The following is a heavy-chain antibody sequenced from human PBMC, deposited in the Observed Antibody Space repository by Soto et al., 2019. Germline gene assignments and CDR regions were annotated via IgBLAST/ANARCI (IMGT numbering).Heavy chain of an antibody. V-gene: IGHV3-72*01. CDR3: ARRKGAQLDY. J-gene: IGHJ4*02. Sequence: GGSLRLSCAASGFTFSDHYMDWVRQAPGKGLEWVGRTRNKANSYTTEYAASVKGRFTISRDDSKNSLYLQMNSLKTEDTAVYYCARRKGAQLDYWGQGTLVTVSS. CDR1: GFTFSDHY. CDR2: TRNKANSYTT. D-gene: IGHD1-26*01.